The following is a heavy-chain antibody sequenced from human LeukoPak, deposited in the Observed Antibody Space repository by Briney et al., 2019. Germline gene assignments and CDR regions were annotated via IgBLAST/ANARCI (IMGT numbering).Heavy chain of an antibody. Sequence: PGESLKISCKGSGYSFTTYWIGWVRQMPGKGLEWMGIIYPGDSDTRYSPSFQGQVTISADKSISTAYLQWSSLKASDTAMYYCARQRYCSSGSCRGMDVWGQGTTVTVSS. CDR2: IYPGDSDT. V-gene: IGHV5-51*01. CDR3: ARQRYCSSGSCRGMDV. J-gene: IGHJ6*02. D-gene: IGHD2-15*01. CDR1: GYSFTTYW.